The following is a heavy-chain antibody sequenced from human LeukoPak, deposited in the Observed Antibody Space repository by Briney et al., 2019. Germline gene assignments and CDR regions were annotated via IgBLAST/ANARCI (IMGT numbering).Heavy chain of an antibody. CDR1: GGSISSYY. CDR2: IYYSGST. Sequence: RSETLSLTCTVSGGSISSYYWSWIRQPPGKGLEWIGYIYYSGSTNYNPSLKSRVTISVDTSKNQFSLKLSSVTAADTAVYYCARRGVPAAMGNYYFDYWGQGTLVTVSS. CDR3: ARRGVPAAMGNYYFDY. J-gene: IGHJ4*02. V-gene: IGHV4-59*01. D-gene: IGHD2-2*01.